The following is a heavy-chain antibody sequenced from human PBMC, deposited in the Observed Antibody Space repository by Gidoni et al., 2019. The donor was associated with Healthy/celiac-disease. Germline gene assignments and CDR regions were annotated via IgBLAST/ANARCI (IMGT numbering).Heavy chain of an antibody. Sequence: EVQLVESGGGLVQPGRSLSLSCAASGFPFDDYAMHWVRQATGKGLEWVSGISWNSGSIGYADSVKGRLTISRDNAKNSLYLQMNSLRAEDTALYYCAKVANYGPGYYYGMDVWGQGTTVTVSS. J-gene: IGHJ6*02. CDR1: GFPFDDYA. CDR3: AKVANYGPGYYYGMDV. CDR2: ISWNSGSI. V-gene: IGHV3-9*01. D-gene: IGHD3-10*01.